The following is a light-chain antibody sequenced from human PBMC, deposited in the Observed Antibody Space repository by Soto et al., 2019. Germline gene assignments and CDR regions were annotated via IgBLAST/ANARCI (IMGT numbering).Light chain of an antibody. V-gene: IGLV1-40*01. J-gene: IGLJ2*01. CDR2: GNS. Sequence: QSVLTQPPSVSGAPGQRVTISCTGSSSNIGAGYDVNWYQQLPGTAPKLLIYGNSNRPSGVPDRFSGSKSGTSASLAITGLQAEDEADEYCQSYDSSLSGHVVFGGGTKLTVL. CDR1: SSNIGAGYD. CDR3: QSYDSSLSGHVV.